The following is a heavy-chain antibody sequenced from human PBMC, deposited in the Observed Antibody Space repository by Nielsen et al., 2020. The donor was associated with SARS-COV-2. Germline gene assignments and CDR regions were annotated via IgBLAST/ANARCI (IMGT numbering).Heavy chain of an antibody. CDR3: TTVGGSSSSTYYYYGMDV. V-gene: IGHV3-15*01. Sequence: WIRQPPGKGLEWVGRIKSKTDGGTTDYAAPVKGRFTISRDDSKNTLYLQMNSLKTEDTAVYYCTTVGGSSSSTYYYYGMDVRGQGTTVTVSS. D-gene: IGHD6-6*01. CDR2: IKSKTDGGTT. J-gene: IGHJ6*02.